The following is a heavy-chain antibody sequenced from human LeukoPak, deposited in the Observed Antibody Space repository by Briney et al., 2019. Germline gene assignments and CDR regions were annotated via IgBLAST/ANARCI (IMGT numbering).Heavy chain of an antibody. J-gene: IGHJ5*02. CDR1: GGSISSGDYY. V-gene: IGHV4-30-4*01. D-gene: IGHD2-15*01. CDR2: IYYSGST. Sequence: PAQTPSLTCTVSGGSISSGDYYWSRIRQPPGKGLEWIGYIYYSGSTYYNPSLKSRVTISVDTSKDQFSLKLSSVTAADTAVYYCARADCSGGSCYGDSNWFDPWGQGTLLSVSS. CDR3: ARADCSGGSCYGDSNWFDP.